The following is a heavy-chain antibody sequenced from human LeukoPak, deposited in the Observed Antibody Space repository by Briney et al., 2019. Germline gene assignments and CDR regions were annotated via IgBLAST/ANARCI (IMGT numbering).Heavy chain of an antibody. CDR2: ISGSGGST. J-gene: IGHJ3*02. V-gene: IGHV3-23*01. D-gene: IGHD3-16*01. Sequence: PSETLSLTCAVSGVSISSSNWWSWVRQAPGKGLEWVSAISGSGGSTYYADSVKGRFTISRDNSKNMLYLQMNSLRADDTAVYYCANGQGGEAFDIWGQGTMVTVSS. CDR1: GVSISSSN. CDR3: ANGQGGEAFDI.